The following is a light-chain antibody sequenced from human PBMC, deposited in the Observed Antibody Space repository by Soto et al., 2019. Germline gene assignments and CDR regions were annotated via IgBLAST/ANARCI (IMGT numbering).Light chain of an antibody. V-gene: IGKV3D-15*01. CDR3: QQANSFPFT. Sequence: EIVMTQSPAALSVSPGERATLSCRASQSVSSNLAWYQQKLGQAPRLLIYGASTRATGIPARFSGSGSGTDFTLTISSLQPEDFATYYCQQANSFPFTFGQGTRLEIK. CDR1: QSVSSN. J-gene: IGKJ5*01. CDR2: GAS.